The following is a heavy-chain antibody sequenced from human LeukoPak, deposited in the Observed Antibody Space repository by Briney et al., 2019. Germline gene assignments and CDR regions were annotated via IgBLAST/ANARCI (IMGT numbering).Heavy chain of an antibody. CDR3: ARVEPTKSDDC. CDR1: GFIFNDYA. Sequence: GGSLRLSCAASGFIFNDYAMHWVRQAPGKGLEWVSGINWNSNSIGYADSVKGRFTISRDNAKNSLYLQMNSLRDDDTAVYYCARVEPTKSDDCWGQGTLVTVSS. J-gene: IGHJ4*02. CDR2: INWNSNSI. D-gene: IGHD1-14*01. V-gene: IGHV3-9*01.